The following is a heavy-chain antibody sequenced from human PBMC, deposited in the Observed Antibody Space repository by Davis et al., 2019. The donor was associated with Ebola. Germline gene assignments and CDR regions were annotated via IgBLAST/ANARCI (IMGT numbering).Heavy chain of an antibody. D-gene: IGHD4-23*01. CDR3: ARDRWPNLASYYGMDV. V-gene: IGHV3-7*01. CDR2: IRGDGREQ. J-gene: IGHJ6*02. Sequence: GESLKISCVASGFTFGNYWMNWVRQAPGKGLEWVANIRGDGREQSYVDSVKGRFTISRDNAKNSLYLEMTSLRAEDTAVFYCARDRWPNLASYYGMDVWGQGTTVTVSS. CDR1: GFTFGNYW.